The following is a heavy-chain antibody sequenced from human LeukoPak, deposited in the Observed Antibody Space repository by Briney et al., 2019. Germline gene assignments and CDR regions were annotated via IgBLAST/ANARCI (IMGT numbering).Heavy chain of an antibody. D-gene: IGHD3-9*01. CDR3: ARDDAYYDILTGYYPIPFDY. V-gene: IGHV1-18*01. CDR1: GYTFTSYG. J-gene: IGHJ4*02. Sequence: GASVKVSCKASGYTFTSYGISWVRQAPGQGLGWMGWISAYNGNTNYAQKLQGRVTMTTDTSTSTAYMELRSLRSDDTAVYYCARDDAYYDILTGYYPIPFDYWGQGTLVTVSS. CDR2: ISAYNGNT.